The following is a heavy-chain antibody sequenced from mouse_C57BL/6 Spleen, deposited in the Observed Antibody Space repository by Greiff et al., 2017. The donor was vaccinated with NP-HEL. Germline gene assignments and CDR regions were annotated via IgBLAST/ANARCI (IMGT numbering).Heavy chain of an antibody. V-gene: IGHV14-4*01. Sequence: EVQLQQSGAELVRPGASVKLSCTASGFNIKDDYMHWVKQRPEQGLEWIGWIDPENGDTEYASKFQGKATITADTSSNTAYLQLSCLTSEDTAVYYCTFNWDDDSYWGQGTLVTVSA. J-gene: IGHJ3*01. D-gene: IGHD4-1*01. CDR2: IDPENGDT. CDR3: TFNWDDDSY. CDR1: GFNIKDDY.